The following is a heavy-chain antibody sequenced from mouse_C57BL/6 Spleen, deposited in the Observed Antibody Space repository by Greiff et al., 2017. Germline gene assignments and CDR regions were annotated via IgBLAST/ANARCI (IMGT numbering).Heavy chain of an antibody. Sequence: VQLKQSGAELVRPGASVKLSCTASGFNIKDDYMHWVKQRPEQGLEWIGWIDPENGDTEYASKFQGKATITADTSSNTAYLQLSSLTSEDTAVYYCTRSNYVSFDYWGQGTTLTVSS. CDR2: IDPENGDT. CDR1: GFNIKDDY. J-gene: IGHJ2*01. CDR3: TRSNYVSFDY. D-gene: IGHD2-5*01. V-gene: IGHV14-4*01.